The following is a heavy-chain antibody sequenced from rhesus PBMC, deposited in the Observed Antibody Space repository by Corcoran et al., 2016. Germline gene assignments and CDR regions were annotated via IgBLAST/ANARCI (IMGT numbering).Heavy chain of an antibody. CDR3: ARSGQDSGRTSDY. CDR2: ISGSGGST. CDR1: GGSISSNW. V-gene: IGHV4-173*01. J-gene: IGHJ4*01. D-gene: IGHD6-25*01. Sequence: QLQLQESGPGLVKPSETLSLTGAVSGGSISSNWWIWIRHPPGQGLEWIGRISGSGGSTSYNPSLKSRVTISTDTSKNQLSLKLISVTAADTAVYYCARSGQDSGRTSDYWGQGVLVTVSS.